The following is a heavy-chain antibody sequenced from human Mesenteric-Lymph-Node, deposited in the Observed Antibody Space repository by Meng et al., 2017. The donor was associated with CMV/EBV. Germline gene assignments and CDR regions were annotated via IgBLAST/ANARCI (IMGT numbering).Heavy chain of an antibody. V-gene: IGHV1-2*06. CDR3: ARDNVNPEGFDP. Sequence: QVHLVQSRAEVGKPGASVMVSCKASGYTFTDCYIHWVRQAPGQGLEWMGRNNPNSGVSNSAQNFQGRVTMTRDTSISTAYMELGRLTSDDTAVYYCARDNVNPEGFDPWGQGTLVTVSS. D-gene: IGHD2/OR15-2a*01. CDR1: GYTFTDCY. CDR2: NNPNSGVS. J-gene: IGHJ5*02.